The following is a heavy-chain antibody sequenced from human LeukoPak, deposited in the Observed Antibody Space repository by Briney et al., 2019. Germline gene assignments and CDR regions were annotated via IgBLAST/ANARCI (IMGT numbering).Heavy chain of an antibody. D-gene: IGHD5-12*01. CDR2: INPNSGGT. Sequence: ASVKVSCKASGYTFIDDYMHWVRQAPGQGLEWMGWINPNSGGTNYAQKFQGRVTMARDTSISTAYMELSRLRSDDTAVYYCARDSGWGNYDYDYWGQGTLVTVSS. J-gene: IGHJ4*02. CDR3: ARDSGWGNYDYDY. V-gene: IGHV1-2*02. CDR1: GYTFIDDY.